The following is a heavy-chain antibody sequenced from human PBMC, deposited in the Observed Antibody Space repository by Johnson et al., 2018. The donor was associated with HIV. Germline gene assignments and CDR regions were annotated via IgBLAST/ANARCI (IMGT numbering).Heavy chain of an antibody. V-gene: IGHV3-30*04. D-gene: IGHD3-22*01. CDR3: AREGTFYYDSSGYDNAFDI. CDR2: ISYDGSYK. CDR1: GFTFSNHA. J-gene: IGHJ3*02. Sequence: HVQLVESGGGVVQPGRSLRLSCAASGFTFSNHALHWVRQAPGKGLEWVASISYDGSYKYYADSVKGRFTISRDDSKNTLYLQMNSLRAEDTAVYYCAREGTFYYDSSGYDNAFDIWGRGTMVTVSS.